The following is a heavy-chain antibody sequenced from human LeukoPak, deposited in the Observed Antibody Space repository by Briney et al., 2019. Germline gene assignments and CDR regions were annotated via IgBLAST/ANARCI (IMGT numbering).Heavy chain of an antibody. J-gene: IGHJ4*02. D-gene: IGHD4-17*01. CDR1: GYSSTAYY. CDR3: ARSRVGNGDYLFEDV. V-gene: IGHV1-2*02. Sequence: ASVKVSCKASGYSSTAYYMHWVRQAPGQGLEWMGWMNPNFGATDYAQKFQGRFTITMDTSINTTYMELSSLRSEDTAVYYCARSRVGNGDYLFEDVWGQGTLVTVSS. CDR2: MNPNFGAT.